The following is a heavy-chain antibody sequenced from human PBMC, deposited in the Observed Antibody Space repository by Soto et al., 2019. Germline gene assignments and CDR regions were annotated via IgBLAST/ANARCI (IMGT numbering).Heavy chain of an antibody. V-gene: IGHV3-30-3*01. CDR2: ISYDGSSK. CDR3: ARELEGAAGYGMDV. Sequence: QVQLVESGGGVVQPGRSLRLSCAASGFTFSSSAMHWVRQAPGKGLEWVAVISYDGSSKYYTDSVKGRFTISRDNSKNTLYLQMNSLRPEDTGVYYCARELEGAAGYGMDVWGQGTTVTVSS. J-gene: IGHJ6*02. CDR1: GFTFSSSA. D-gene: IGHD6-25*01.